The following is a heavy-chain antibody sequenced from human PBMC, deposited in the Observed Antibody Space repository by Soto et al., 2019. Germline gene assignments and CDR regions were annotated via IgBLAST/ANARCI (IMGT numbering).Heavy chain of an antibody. Sequence: ASVKVSSKASGYTFTSYGILWVRQAPGQRLEWMGWINPANGDTKYSPKFQGSVTITRDTSASTAYMALSSLRSEDTAVYYCVRRHVSATGIDWFDPWGQGTLVTVSS. D-gene: IGHD6-13*01. CDR1: GYTFTSYG. V-gene: IGHV1-3*01. CDR3: VRRHVSATGIDWFDP. CDR2: INPANGDT. J-gene: IGHJ5*02.